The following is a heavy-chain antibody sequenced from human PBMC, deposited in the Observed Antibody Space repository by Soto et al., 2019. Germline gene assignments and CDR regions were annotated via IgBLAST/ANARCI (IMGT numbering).Heavy chain of an antibody. CDR1: GGAFSTYT. CDR2: ITPILSTA. CDR3: ARDQINYYDSSGYLAY. D-gene: IGHD3-22*01. J-gene: IGHJ4*01. Sequence: GASVKVSCKACGGAFSTYTITWVRQAPGQGHEWMGGITPILSTAHYAQKFQGRVTITADASTCTAHMELSSLRSDDTAFFYCARDQINYYDSSGYLAYWGQGTLVTVSS. V-gene: IGHV1-69*13.